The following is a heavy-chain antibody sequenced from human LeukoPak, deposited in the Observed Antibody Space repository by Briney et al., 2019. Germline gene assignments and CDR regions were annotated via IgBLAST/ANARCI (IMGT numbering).Heavy chain of an antibody. J-gene: IGHJ4*02. CDR2: INPHSGDT. CDR3: ASEKLYCGGDCYPTPFDY. V-gene: IGHV1-2*02. Sequence: GASVKVSCKASGYTFIDYYMHWVRQAPGQGLEWMGWINPHSGDTNYAQKFQGRVTMTRDTSISTAYMELSRLRSDDTAVYYCASEKLYCGGDCYPTPFDYWGQGTLVTVSS. CDR1: GYTFIDYY. D-gene: IGHD2-21*02.